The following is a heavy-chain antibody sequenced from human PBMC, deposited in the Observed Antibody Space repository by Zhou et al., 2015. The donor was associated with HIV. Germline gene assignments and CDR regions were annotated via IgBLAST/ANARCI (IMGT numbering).Heavy chain of an antibody. CDR2: INPTSGDA. D-gene: IGHD6-19*01. CDR3: ARGPPSSGYYPLVX. CDR1: GYTFTGYY. J-gene: IGHJ1*01. V-gene: IGHV1-2*04. Sequence: QVYLVQSGPEVRKPGASVKVSCKTSGYTFTGYYIHWVRQAPGQGLEWMGWINPTSGDAHSTQKFQGWVTMTRDRSISTAYMELNRLSFDETAVYYCARGPPSSGYYPLVXWG.